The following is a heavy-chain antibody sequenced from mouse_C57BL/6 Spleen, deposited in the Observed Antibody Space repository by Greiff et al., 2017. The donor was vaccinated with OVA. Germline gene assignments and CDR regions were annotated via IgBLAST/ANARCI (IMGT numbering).Heavy chain of an antibody. Sequence: VQLQQSGAELAKPGASVKLSCKASGYTFTSYWMHWVKQRPGQGLEWIGYINPSSGYTKYNQKFKDKATLTADKSSRTAYMQLSSLTYEDSAVYYCARWDGYYFDYWGQGTTLTVSS. CDR1: GYTFTSYW. D-gene: IGHD2-3*01. V-gene: IGHV1-7*01. CDR3: ARWDGYYFDY. CDR2: INPSSGYT. J-gene: IGHJ2*01.